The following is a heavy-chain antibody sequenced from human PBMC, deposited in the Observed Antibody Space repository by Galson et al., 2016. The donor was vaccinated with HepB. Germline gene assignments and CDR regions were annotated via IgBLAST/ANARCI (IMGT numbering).Heavy chain of an antibody. CDR3: RTYYRIFEGGSGTTRFDN. J-gene: IGHJ5*02. CDR2: IKQDGSEQ. V-gene: IGHV3-7*01. CDR1: GFTFSGNW. D-gene: IGHD2-2*01. Sequence: SLRLSCAASGFTFSGNWMSWVRQAPGKGLEWVANIKQDGSEQYYVESVKGRFTISRDNAKSSLYLERNSRRAEDTAVYYCRTYYRIFEGGSGTTRFDNWGQGTLVTVSS.